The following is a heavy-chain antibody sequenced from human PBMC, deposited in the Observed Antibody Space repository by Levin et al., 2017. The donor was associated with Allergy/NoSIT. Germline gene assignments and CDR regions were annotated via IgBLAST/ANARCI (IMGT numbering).Heavy chain of an antibody. CDR2: ISYDGSNK. V-gene: IGHV3-30-3*01. J-gene: IGHJ4*02. D-gene: IGHD3-3*01. CDR1: GFTFSSYA. CDR3: ARKRITIIGVYDY. Sequence: LSLTCAASGFTFSSYAMHWVRQAPGKGLEWVAVISYDGSNKYYADSVKGRFTISRDNSKNTLYLQMNSLRAEDTAVYYCARKRITIIGVYDYWGQGTLVTVSS.